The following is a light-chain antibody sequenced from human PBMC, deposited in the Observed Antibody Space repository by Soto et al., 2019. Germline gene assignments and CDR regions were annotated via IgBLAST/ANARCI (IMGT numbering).Light chain of an antibody. J-gene: IGLJ2*01. V-gene: IGLV1-47*01. CDR2: RNN. CDR3: AAWDDSLSGVV. Sequence: QPVLTQPPSASGTPGQRVTISCSGSSSNIGSNYVYWYQHLPGTAPKLLIYRNNLRPSGVPDRFSGSKSGTSASLAISGLRSEDEADYYCAAWDDSLSGVVFGGGTKLTVL. CDR1: SSNIGSNY.